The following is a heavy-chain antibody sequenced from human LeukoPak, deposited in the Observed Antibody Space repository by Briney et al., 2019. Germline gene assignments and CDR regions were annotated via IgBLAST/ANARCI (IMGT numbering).Heavy chain of an antibody. J-gene: IGHJ4*02. Sequence: GGSLRLSCAASGFTFSSYGMHWVRQAPGKGLEWVAVIWYDGSNKYYADSVKGRFTISRDNSKNTLYLQMNSLRAEDTAVYYCAKGDSTVPATRRHDHWGQGTLVTVSS. CDR1: GFTFSSYG. CDR2: IWYDGSNK. V-gene: IGHV3-33*06. CDR3: AKGDSTVPATRRHDH. D-gene: IGHD2-15*01.